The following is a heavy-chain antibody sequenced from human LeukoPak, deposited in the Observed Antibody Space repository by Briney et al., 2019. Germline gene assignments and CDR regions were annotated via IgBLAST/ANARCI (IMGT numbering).Heavy chain of an antibody. CDR3: ARVASGITIFGVVTPYYYYYYMDV. CDR2: IYYSGST. J-gene: IGHJ6*03. V-gene: IGHV4-39*07. D-gene: IGHD3-3*01. CDR1: GGSISSSSYY. Sequence: PSETLSLTCTDSGGSISSSSYYWGWIRQPPGKGLEWIGSIYYSGSTYYNPSLKSRVTISVDTSKNQFSLKLSSVTAADTAVYYCARVASGITIFGVVTPYYYYYYMDVWGKGTTVTVSS.